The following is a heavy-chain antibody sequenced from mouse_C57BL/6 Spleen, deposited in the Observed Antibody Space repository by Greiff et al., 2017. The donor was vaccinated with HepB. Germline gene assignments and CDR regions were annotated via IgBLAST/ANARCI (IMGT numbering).Heavy chain of an antibody. V-gene: IGHV1-18*01. Sequence: VQLQQSGPELVKPGASVKIPCKASGYTFTDYNMDWVKQSHGKSLEWIGDINPNNGGTIYNQKFKGKATLTVDKSSSTAYMELRSLPSEDTAVYYCARRGNRGYAMDYWGQGTSVTVAS. J-gene: IGHJ4*01. CDR2: INPNNGGT. CDR1: GYTFTDYN. D-gene: IGHD2-1*01. CDR3: ARRGNRGYAMDY.